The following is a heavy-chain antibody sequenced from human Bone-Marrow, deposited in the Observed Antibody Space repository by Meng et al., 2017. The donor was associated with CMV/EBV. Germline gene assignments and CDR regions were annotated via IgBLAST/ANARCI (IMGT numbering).Heavy chain of an antibody. CDR1: GYSFTADF. V-gene: IGHV1-2*02. CDR3: VPYRTSSYWFGP. Sequence: ASVKVSCKALGYSFTADFIFWVRQAPGQGLEWMGWINSNSGATNYAQNFQGRVTMTRDTSISTVYMDLNSLTSDDTAIYYCVPYRTSSYWFGPWGQGTLVTVYS. D-gene: IGHD3-16*01. CDR2: INSNSGAT. J-gene: IGHJ5*02.